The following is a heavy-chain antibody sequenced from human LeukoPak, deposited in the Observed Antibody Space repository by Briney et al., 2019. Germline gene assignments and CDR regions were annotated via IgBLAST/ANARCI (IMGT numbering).Heavy chain of an antibody. D-gene: IGHD2-21*01. J-gene: IGHJ4*02. CDR2: ISSSSSYT. V-gene: IGHV3-21*01. CDR3: AREEGDETIDY. Sequence: GGSLRLSCAASGFTFSSYSVNWVRQAPGKGLEWVSSISSSSSYTYYADSVKGRFTISRDNAKNSLYLQMNSLRAEDTAVYYCAREEGDETIDYWGQGTLVTVSS. CDR1: GFTFSSYS.